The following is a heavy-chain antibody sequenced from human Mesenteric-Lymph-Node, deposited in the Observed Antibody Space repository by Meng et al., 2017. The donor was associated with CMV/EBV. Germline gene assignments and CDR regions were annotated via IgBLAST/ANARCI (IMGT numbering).Heavy chain of an antibody. V-gene: IGHV1-8*03. J-gene: IGHJ4*02. CDR1: VYTFTNYV. D-gene: IGHD3-22*01. Sequence: ASVKVSCQASVYTFTNYVINWVRQAAGQGLEWMGWMNPITGNTGYAQKFQGRVTLTKNTSITTAYMELSSLRSEDTAIYYCARGYLPGSTGYPDFDYWGQGTLVTVSS. CDR3: ARGYLPGSTGYPDFDY. CDR2: MNPITGNT.